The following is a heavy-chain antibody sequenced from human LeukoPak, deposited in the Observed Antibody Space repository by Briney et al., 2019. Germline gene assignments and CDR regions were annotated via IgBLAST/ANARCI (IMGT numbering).Heavy chain of an antibody. CDR3: ARVVAVVDTNRRFFDY. Sequence: GGSLRLSCAASGFTFSSYGMHWVRQAPGKGLEWVAVISYDGSNKYYADSVKGRFTISRDNAKNTLYLQMISLRAEDTAVYYCARVVAVVDTNRRFFDYWGQGTLVTVSS. D-gene: IGHD2-15*01. CDR2: ISYDGSNK. CDR1: GFTFSSYG. V-gene: IGHV3-30*03. J-gene: IGHJ4*02.